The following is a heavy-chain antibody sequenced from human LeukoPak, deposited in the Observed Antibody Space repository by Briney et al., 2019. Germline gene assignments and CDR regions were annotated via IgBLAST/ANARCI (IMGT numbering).Heavy chain of an antibody. J-gene: IGHJ4*02. V-gene: IGHV4-34*01. CDR2: INHSGST. D-gene: IGHD2-21*02. CDR3: ARRNCGGDCYHFDY. CDR1: GGSFSGYY. Sequence: SETLSLTCAVYGGSFSGYYWSWIRQPPGKGLEWIGEINHSGSTNYNPSLKSRVTISVDTSKNQFSLKLSSVTAADTAVYYCARRNCGGDCYHFDYWGQGTLVTVSS.